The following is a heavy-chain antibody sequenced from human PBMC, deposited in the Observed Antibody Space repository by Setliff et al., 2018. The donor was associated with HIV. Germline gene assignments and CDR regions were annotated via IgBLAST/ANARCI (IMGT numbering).Heavy chain of an antibody. CDR2: INHSGST. D-gene: IGHD3-3*01. J-gene: IGHJ4*02. CDR3: ARPTLGIGGGSMFDY. V-gene: IGHV4-34*01. Sequence: PSETLSLTCAVYGGSFNGYYWSWIRQPPGKGLEWIGEINHSGSTNYNPSLKSRVTISLDTSKNQFSLKLSSVTAADTAVYYCARPTLGIGGGSMFDYWGQGILVTVSS. CDR1: GGSFNGYY.